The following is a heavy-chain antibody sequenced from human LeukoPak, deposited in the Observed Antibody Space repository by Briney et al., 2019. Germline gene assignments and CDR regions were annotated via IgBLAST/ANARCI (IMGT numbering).Heavy chain of an antibody. CDR2: IYYSGST. V-gene: IGHV4-59*01. Sequence: SETLSLTCTVPGGSISSNYWSWIRHPPGKGLEWMGYIYYSGSTNYTPSLKSRVTMSVDTSKNQSSLNLNSVTAADTAVYYCARHSTTWYYFDYWGQGTLVTVSS. J-gene: IGHJ4*02. CDR3: ARHSTTWYYFDY. D-gene: IGHD6-13*01. CDR1: GGSISSNY.